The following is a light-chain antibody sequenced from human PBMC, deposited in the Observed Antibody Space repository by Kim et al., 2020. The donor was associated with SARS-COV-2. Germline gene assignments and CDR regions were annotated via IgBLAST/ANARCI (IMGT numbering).Light chain of an antibody. CDR2: EDN. J-gene: IGLJ3*02. CDR3: QSYDSSAWV. Sequence: FMLTQPHSVSESPGKTVTISCTRSSGSIASNYVQWYQQRPGSAPTTVIYEDNQRPSGVPDRFSGSIDSSSNSASLTISGLKTEDEADYYCQSYDSSAWVFGGGTQLPS. V-gene: IGLV6-57*04. CDR1: SGSIASNY.